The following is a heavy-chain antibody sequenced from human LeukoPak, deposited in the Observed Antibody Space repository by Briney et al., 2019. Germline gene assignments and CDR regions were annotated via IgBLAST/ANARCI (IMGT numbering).Heavy chain of an antibody. V-gene: IGHV1-8*01. J-gene: IGHJ4*02. CDR2: MNPNSGNT. D-gene: IGHD6-19*01. CDR1: GYTFTSYD. Sequence: ASVKVSCKASGYTFTSYDINWVRQATGQGLERMGWMNPNSGNTGYAQKFQGRVTMTRNTSISTAYMELSSLRSEDTAVYYCAFIPQGLRPNGDYFDYWGQGTLVTVSS. CDR3: AFIPQGLRPNGDYFDY.